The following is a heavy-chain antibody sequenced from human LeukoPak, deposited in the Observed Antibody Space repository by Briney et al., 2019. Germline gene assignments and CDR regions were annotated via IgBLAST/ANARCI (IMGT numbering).Heavy chain of an antibody. CDR2: INPKNGDT. J-gene: IGHJ5*02. CDR3: GRGIQSFDP. Sequence: ATVKVSCKASGGTFSYYEINWVRQAPGQGLEWMGRINPKNGDTNYAQKFQDRVTMTRDTSMSAAYMEISRLTYDDTAVYYCGRGIQSFDPWGQGTLVTVSS. V-gene: IGHV1-2*06. CDR1: GGTFSYYE.